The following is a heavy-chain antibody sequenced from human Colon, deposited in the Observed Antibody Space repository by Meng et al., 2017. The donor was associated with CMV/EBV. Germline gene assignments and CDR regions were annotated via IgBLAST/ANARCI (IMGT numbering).Heavy chain of an antibody. V-gene: IGHV1-69*10. CDR1: AGTFDNYA. D-gene: IGHD6-13*01. J-gene: IGHJ6*02. Sequence: SVKVSCTASAGTFDNYAMHWVRQSPGQGLEWMGGIYPILGSTNYAQKFQGRVTITADKSTSTAYMELGSLTSEDTAFYYGARKGTAAAGLGGNAMDVWGQGTTVTVSS. CDR2: IYPILGST. CDR3: ARKGTAAAGLGGNAMDV.